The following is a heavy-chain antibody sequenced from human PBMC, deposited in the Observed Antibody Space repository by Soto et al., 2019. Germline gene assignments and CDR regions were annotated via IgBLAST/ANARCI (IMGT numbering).Heavy chain of an antibody. J-gene: IGHJ4*03. CDR3: ASHYKMWSGYLSAVDY. D-gene: IGHD6-25*01. CDR2: IDTSSTKI. CDR1: GYTFSDHY. Sequence: PAESLRLSCAASGYTFSDHYMSWIRPAPGKWREWISYIDTSSTKIYYADSVKGRFTISRDNAKNSLYLEMKRLRDEDTAVYYCASHYKMWSGYLSAVDYWGQGTLVSLPS. V-gene: IGHV3-11*01.